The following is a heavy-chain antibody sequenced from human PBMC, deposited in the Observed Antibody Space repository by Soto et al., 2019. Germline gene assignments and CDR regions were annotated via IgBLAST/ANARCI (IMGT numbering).Heavy chain of an antibody. CDR3: AKDRLHKAP. V-gene: IGHV3-23*01. Sequence: EVQLLESGGGLVQRGGSLSLSCAASGFAFGNYGMSWVRQAPGKGLEWVSGITISGDTTYYADSVKGRFTISRDNSKNTLYLQMNSLQVEDTAVDYCAKDRLHKAPWGQGTLVTVSS. CDR1: GFAFGNYG. J-gene: IGHJ5*02. CDR2: ITISGDTT.